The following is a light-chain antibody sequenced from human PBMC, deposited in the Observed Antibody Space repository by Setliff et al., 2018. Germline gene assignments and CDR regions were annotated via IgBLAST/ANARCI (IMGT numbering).Light chain of an antibody. CDR2: GNS. CDR3: GAWDDSLRAVV. J-gene: IGLJ2*01. Sequence: QSALTQPPSASGTPGQRVTISCSGSSSNIGSNTVSWYQQLPGTAPRLLMYGNSQRPSGVPDRFSGSKSGTSASLAISGLQSEDESDYYCGAWDDSLRAVVFGGGTKVTVL. CDR1: SSNIGSNT. V-gene: IGLV1-44*01.